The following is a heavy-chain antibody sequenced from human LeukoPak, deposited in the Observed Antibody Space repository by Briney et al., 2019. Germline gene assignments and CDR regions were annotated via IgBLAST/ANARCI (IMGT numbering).Heavy chain of an antibody. D-gene: IGHD3-3*01. Sequence: GGSLRLSCAASGLAFSSYAMSWVRQAPGKRLEWVSTISVASNTFYADSVKGRFTISRDNSRNTVYLQMTSLRADDTAVYYCADYGVSGVRNNFYWGQGTLVTVSS. CDR2: ISVASNT. V-gene: IGHV3-23*01. CDR3: ADYGVSGVRNNFY. CDR1: GLAFSSYA. J-gene: IGHJ4*02.